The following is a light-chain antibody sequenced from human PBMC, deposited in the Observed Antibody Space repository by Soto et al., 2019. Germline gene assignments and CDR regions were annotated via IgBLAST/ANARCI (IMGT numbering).Light chain of an antibody. V-gene: IGKV1-39*01. CDR2: AAS. Sequence: DIHMTQSPSSLSASVGDRVTITCRASQSISSYLNWYQQKPGKAPKLLIYAASSLQSGVPSRFSGSGSGTDFTLTISSLQPEDFATYSCQQTYRTPLTFGGGTKVDIK. J-gene: IGKJ4*01. CDR3: QQTYRTPLT. CDR1: QSISSY.